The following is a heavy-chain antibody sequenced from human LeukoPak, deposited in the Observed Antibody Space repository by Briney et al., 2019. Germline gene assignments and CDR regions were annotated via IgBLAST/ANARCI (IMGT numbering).Heavy chain of an antibody. Sequence: SETLSLTCTVSGGSISSGDYYWSWIRQPPGKGLEWIGYIYYSRSTYYNPSLKSRITISPDTSKNQFSLKLSSVTAADTAVYYCASLYGSGSYYPADYWGQGTLVTVSS. CDR3: ASLYGSGSYYPADY. CDR2: IYYSRST. J-gene: IGHJ4*02. V-gene: IGHV4-30-4*01. CDR1: GGSISSGDYY. D-gene: IGHD3-10*01.